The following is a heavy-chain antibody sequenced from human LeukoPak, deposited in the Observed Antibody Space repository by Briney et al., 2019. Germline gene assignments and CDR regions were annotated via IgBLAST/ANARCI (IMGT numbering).Heavy chain of an antibody. J-gene: IGHJ6*03. Sequence: PGGSLRLSCAASGFTFSSYAMSWVRQAPGKGLEWVSATSGSGGSTYYADSVKGRFTISRDNSKNTLYLQMNSLRAEDTAVYYCAKEAAYCGGDCYSPYYYYMDVWGKGTTVTVSS. V-gene: IGHV3-23*01. D-gene: IGHD2-21*02. CDR3: AKEAAYCGGDCYSPYYYYMDV. CDR1: GFTFSSYA. CDR2: TSGSGGST.